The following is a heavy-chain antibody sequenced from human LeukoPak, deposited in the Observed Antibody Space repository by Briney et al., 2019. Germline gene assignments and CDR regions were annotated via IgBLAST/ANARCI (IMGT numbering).Heavy chain of an antibody. J-gene: IGHJ4*02. CDR2: ISGSGGRT. V-gene: IGHV3-23*01. D-gene: IGHD3-10*01. CDR1: GFTLTSFG. Sequence: GGSLRLSCVASGFTLTSFGMNWVRQAPGKGLEWVSVISGSGGRTYYADSVKGRFTISRDNSKKTLHLQMNSLRAEDTAVYYCAKGDGFGLLWFAEVFDYWGQGTLVTVSS. CDR3: AKGDGFGLLWFAEVFDY.